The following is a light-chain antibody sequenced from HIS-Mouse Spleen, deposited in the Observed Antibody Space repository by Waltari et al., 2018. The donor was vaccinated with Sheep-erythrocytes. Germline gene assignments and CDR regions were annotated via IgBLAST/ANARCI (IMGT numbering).Light chain of an antibody. CDR3: SSYTSSSTLV. CDR2: EVS. J-gene: IGLJ2*01. CDR1: SSDVGSYNL. Sequence: QSALTQPASVSGSPGQSITISCTGTSSDVGSYNLVSCYQQQPGKAPKLMIYEVSNRPSGVSIRFSGSKSGNTASLTISGLQAEDEADYYGSSYTSSSTLVFGGGTKLTVL. V-gene: IGLV2-14*02.